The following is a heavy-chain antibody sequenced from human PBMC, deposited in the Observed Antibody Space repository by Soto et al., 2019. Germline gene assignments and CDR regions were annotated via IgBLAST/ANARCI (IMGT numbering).Heavy chain of an antibody. J-gene: IGHJ4*02. D-gene: IGHD6-13*01. CDR2: ISYDGSNK. V-gene: IGHV3-30-3*01. Sequence: QVQLVESGGGVVQPGRSLRLSCAASGFTFSSYAMHWVRQAPGKGLEWVAVISYDGSNKYYADSVKGRFTISRDNSKNTLYLQMNSLRAEDTAVYYCARIYSSSWYYFDYWGQGTLVTVSS. CDR1: GFTFSSYA. CDR3: ARIYSSSWYYFDY.